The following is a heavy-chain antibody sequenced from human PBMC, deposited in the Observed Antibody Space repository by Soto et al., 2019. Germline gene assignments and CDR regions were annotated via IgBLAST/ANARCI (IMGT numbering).Heavy chain of an antibody. CDR3: ARSWVTGKGGMDV. V-gene: IGHV1-18*01. D-gene: IGHD3-16*01. CDR1: GYTFTSYG. Sequence: GASVKVSCKASGYTFTSYGLRWVRQAPGQGLEWMGWINGYTGNTHYAQKFQGRVTMTTDTSTSTAYMELWTLISDDTAVYYCARSWVTGKGGMDVWGQGTTVTVSS. CDR2: INGYTGNT. J-gene: IGHJ6*02.